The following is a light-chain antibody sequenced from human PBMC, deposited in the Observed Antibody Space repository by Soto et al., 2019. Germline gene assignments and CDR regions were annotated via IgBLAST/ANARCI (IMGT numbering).Light chain of an antibody. CDR3: QQRTNWPLT. CDR2: DAS. Sequence: EIVLTQSPATLSLSPGERATLSCRASQSVSSYLAWYQQKPGQPPRLLIYDASNRATGIPARFSGSGSGTDFSLTISSLEPEDFAGYYCQQRTNWPLTFGGGTAVEIQ. J-gene: IGKJ4*01. V-gene: IGKV3-11*01. CDR1: QSVSSY.